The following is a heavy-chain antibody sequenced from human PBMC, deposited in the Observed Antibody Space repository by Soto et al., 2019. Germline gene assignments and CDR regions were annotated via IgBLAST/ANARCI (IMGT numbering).Heavy chain of an antibody. CDR1: GGSISSGGYY. CDR2: IYYSGST. D-gene: IGHD3-10*01. Sequence: PSETLSLTCTVSGGSISSGGYYWSWIRQHPGKGLEWIGYIYYSGSTYYNPSLKSRVTISVDTSKNQFSLKLSSVTAADTAVYYCARTAWFGEFPSVYYFDHWGQGTLVTVSS. J-gene: IGHJ4*02. V-gene: IGHV4-31*03. CDR3: ARTAWFGEFPSVYYFDH.